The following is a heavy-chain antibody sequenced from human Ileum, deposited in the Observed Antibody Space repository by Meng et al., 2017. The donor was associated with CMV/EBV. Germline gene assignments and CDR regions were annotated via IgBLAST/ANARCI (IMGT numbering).Heavy chain of an antibody. CDR1: GGSISSGDYS. CDR2: IYYSGST. D-gene: IGHD2-15*01. Sequence: QVQLQESCPGLVTTSQALSLTCTVSGGSISSGDYSWSWIRQHPGKGLEWIGYIYYSGSTYYNPSLKSRVTISVDTSKNQFSLKLSSVTAADTAVYYCASHVSSGGPYYWGQGTLVTVSS. CDR3: ASHVSSGGPYY. V-gene: IGHV4-30-4*08. J-gene: IGHJ4*02.